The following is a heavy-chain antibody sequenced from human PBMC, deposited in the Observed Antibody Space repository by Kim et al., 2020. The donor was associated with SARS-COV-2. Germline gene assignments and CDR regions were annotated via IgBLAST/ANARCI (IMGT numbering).Heavy chain of an antibody. D-gene: IGHD1-20*01. CDR2: ST. V-gene: IGHV3-23*01. CDR3: VKVNWNDVGHY. J-gene: IGHJ4*02. Sequence: STVYAESVKGRFTVSGDSAKNTMYLQMNSRGVEDTAIYYWVKVNWNDVGHYWGQGTLVTVSS.